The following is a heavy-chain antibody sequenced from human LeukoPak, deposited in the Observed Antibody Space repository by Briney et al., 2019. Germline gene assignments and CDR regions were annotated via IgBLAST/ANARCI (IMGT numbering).Heavy chain of an antibody. CDR2: IYYSGST. CDR3: ARGQYYYGSGSYVY. Sequence: SETLSLTCTVSGGSISSSSYYWGWIRQPPGKGLEWIGSIYYSGSTYYNPSLKSRVTISVDTSKNQFSLKLSSVTAADTAVYYCARGQYYYGSGSYVYWGQGTLVTVSS. D-gene: IGHD3-10*01. J-gene: IGHJ4*02. CDR1: GGSISSSSYY. V-gene: IGHV4-39*01.